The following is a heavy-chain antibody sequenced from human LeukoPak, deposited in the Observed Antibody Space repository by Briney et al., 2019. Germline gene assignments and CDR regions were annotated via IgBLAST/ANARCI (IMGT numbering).Heavy chain of an antibody. CDR1: GFTVSSNY. V-gene: IGHV3-53*01. CDR3: ARGVARAAARAFDI. D-gene: IGHD6-13*01. CDR2: IYSGGST. Sequence: GGSLRLSCAASGFTVSSNYMSWVRQAPGKGLEWISVIYSGGSTYYADSVKGRFTISRDNSKNTLYLQMNSLRAEDTAVYYCARGVARAAARAFDIWGQGTMVTVSS. J-gene: IGHJ3*02.